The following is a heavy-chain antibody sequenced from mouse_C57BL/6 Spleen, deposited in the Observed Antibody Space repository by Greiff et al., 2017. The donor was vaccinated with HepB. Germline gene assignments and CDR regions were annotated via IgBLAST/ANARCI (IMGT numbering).Heavy chain of an antibody. V-gene: IGHV1-82*01. CDR1: GYAFSSSW. J-gene: IGHJ4*01. Sequence: VQLQQSGPELVKPGASVKISCKASGYAFSSSWMNWVKQRPGKGLEWIGRIYPGDGDTNYNGKFKGKATLTADKSSSTADMQLSSLTSEDSAVYFCSRDPYGTMDYWGQGTSFTVSS. D-gene: IGHD2-1*01. CDR3: SRDPYGTMDY. CDR2: IYPGDGDT.